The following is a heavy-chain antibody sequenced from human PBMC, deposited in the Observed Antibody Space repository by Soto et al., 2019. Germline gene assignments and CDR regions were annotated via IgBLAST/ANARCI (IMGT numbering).Heavy chain of an antibody. CDR1: GGSISSSSYY. V-gene: IGHV4-39*01. CDR3: ARQIYLCSSTSCYLYGYYYYYMDV. D-gene: IGHD2-2*01. CDR2: IYYSGST. Sequence: SETLSLTCTVSGGSISSSSYYWGWIRQPPGKGLEWIGSIYYSGSTYYNPSLKSRVPISVDTSKNQFSLKLSSVTAADTAVYYFARQIYLCSSTSCYLYGYYYYYMDVWGKGTTVTVSS. J-gene: IGHJ6*03.